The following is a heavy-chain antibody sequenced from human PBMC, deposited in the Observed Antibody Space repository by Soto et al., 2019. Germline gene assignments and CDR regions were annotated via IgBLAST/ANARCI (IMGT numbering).Heavy chain of an antibody. Sequence: QVQLVESGGGVVQPGRSLRLSCAASGFTFSNYGMHWVRQAPGKGLEWVAVIWYDGSDKYYADSVKGRFTISRDNSKNMLYLQMNSLSPDDTAVYYCASIALYRSGWYYFDYWGQGTLVTVSS. CDR3: ASIALYRSGWYYFDY. D-gene: IGHD6-19*01. CDR1: GFTFSNYG. CDR2: IWYDGSDK. V-gene: IGHV3-33*01. J-gene: IGHJ4*02.